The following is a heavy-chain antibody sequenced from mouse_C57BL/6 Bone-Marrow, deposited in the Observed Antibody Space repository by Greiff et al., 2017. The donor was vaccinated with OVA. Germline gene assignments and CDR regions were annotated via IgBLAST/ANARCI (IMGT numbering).Heavy chain of an antibody. CDR3: ARWYYGSSLAY. Sequence: VQLQQSGGDLVKPGGSLKLSCAASGFTFSSYGMSWVRQTPDKRLEWVATISSGGSYTYYPDSVKGRFTISRDNAKNTLYLQMSSLKSEDTAMYYCARWYYGSSLAYWGQGTLVTVSA. D-gene: IGHD1-1*01. V-gene: IGHV5-6*01. CDR1: GFTFSSYG. J-gene: IGHJ3*01. CDR2: ISSGGSYT.